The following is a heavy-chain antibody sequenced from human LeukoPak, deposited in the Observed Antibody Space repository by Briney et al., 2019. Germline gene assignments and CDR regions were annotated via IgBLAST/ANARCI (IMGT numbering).Heavy chain of an antibody. J-gene: IGHJ6*03. Sequence: ASVKVSCKASGYIFTGYYMHWVRQAPGQGLEWMGWINPNSGGTNYAQKFQGRVTMTRDTSISTAYMDLSRLRSDDTAVYYCARSVRRTSWPQTRIYYYYYMDVWGKGTTVTVSS. V-gene: IGHV1-2*02. CDR3: ARSVRRTSWPQTRIYYYYYMDV. CDR1: GYIFTGYY. D-gene: IGHD2-2*01. CDR2: INPNSGGT.